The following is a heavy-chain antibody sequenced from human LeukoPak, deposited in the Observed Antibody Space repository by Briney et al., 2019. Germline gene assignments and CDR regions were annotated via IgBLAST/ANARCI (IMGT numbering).Heavy chain of an antibody. Sequence: AGGSLRLSCAASGFTFSSYEMNWVRQAPGKGLEWVSYISSSGSTIYYADSVKGRFTISRDNAKNSLYLQMNSLRAEDTAVYYCAKHWGAYGDYRGRYMDVWGKGTTVTVSS. D-gene: IGHD4-17*01. CDR2: ISSSGSTI. V-gene: IGHV3-48*03. J-gene: IGHJ6*03. CDR1: GFTFSSYE. CDR3: AKHWGAYGDYRGRYMDV.